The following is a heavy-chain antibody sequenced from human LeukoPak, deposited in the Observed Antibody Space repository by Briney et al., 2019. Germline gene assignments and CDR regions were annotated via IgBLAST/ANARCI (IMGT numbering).Heavy chain of an antibody. J-gene: IGHJ4*02. D-gene: IGHD3-22*01. CDR1: GFTFSSYA. Sequence: GGTLRLSCAASGFTFSSYAMSWVRQAPGKGLEWVSAISGSGGRTQYADSVKGRFTISRDNSKNILNLQMNSLRAEDTAVYYCAKDRSYGYYDSSGYYYYFDYWGQGTLVTVSS. CDR3: AKDRSYGYYDSSGYYYYFDY. CDR2: ISGSGGRT. V-gene: IGHV3-23*01.